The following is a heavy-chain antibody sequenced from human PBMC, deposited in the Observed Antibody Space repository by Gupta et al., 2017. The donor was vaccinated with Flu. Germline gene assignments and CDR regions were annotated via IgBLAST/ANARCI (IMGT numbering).Heavy chain of an antibody. V-gene: IGHV3-21*01. CDR1: GFTFSTYN. J-gene: IGHJ5*02. Sequence: CAASGFTFSTYNMIWVRQAPGKGLEWVSSISSPSTYIYYADSVKGRFTVSRDNTKNSLFLQMNSLRVEDTALYYCAREVRRNWFDPWGQGTLVTVSS. D-gene: IGHD2-21*01. CDR3: AREVRRNWFDP. CDR2: ISSPSTYI.